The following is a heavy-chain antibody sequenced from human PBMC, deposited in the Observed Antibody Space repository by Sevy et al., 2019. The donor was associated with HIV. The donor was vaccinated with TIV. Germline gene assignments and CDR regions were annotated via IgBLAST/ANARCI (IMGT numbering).Heavy chain of an antibody. CDR3: ARDRAYSALDY. D-gene: IGHD5-18*01. CDR2: INEDGSRL. CDR1: GFTFSGSW. J-gene: IGHJ4*02. V-gene: IGHV3-7*01. Sequence: GGCLRLSCVASGFTFSGSWMTWVRQAPGKGLERIAFINEDGSRLGYVDSVRGRFTISRENTKNSLYLQMNSLRAEDTAVYFCARDRAYSALDYWGQGTLVTVSS.